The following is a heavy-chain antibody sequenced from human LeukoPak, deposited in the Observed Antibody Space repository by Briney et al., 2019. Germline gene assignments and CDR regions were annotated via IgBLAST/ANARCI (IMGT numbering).Heavy chain of an antibody. J-gene: IGHJ3*02. V-gene: IGHV3-48*03. CDR3: ARGASGSYYDAFDI. CDR2: ISSSGSTL. D-gene: IGHD1-26*01. Sequence: GGSLRLSCAASGFTFSSYEMNWVRQAPGKGLEWVSYISSSGSTLYYADSVKGRFTISRDNAKNSLYLQMNSLRAEDTAVYYCARGASGSYYDAFDIWGQGTMVTVSS. CDR1: GFTFSSYE.